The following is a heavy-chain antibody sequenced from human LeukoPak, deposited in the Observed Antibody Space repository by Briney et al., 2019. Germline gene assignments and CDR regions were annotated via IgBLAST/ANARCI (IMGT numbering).Heavy chain of an antibody. J-gene: IGHJ4*02. V-gene: IGHV3-23*01. CDR2: ISRGGAYT. CDR3: AKADVGGSDY. D-gene: IGHD2-15*01. Sequence: GGSLRLSCAASGFTFGTYDMYWIRQAPGKGLECVSSISRGGAYTYYADSVKGRFTISRDDSRNTLYLQMNSLRAEDTAVYYCAKADVGGSDYWGQGTLVTVSS. CDR1: GFTFGTYD.